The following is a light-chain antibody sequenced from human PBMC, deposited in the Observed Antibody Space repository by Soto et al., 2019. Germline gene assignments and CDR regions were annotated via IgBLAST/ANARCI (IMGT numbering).Light chain of an antibody. Sequence: EIGAKQDPASQSVYKGGRATLSCRASQSISNTLAWYQQKPGQAPRLLIYGASKRATGIPARFSGSGSGTDFTLTIISLLPSDVAVSYFLQLGNWPPHPFGEGTKVDIK. V-gene: IGKV3-11*01. J-gene: IGKJ1*01. CDR2: GAS. CDR1: QSISNT. CDR3: LQLGNWPPHP.